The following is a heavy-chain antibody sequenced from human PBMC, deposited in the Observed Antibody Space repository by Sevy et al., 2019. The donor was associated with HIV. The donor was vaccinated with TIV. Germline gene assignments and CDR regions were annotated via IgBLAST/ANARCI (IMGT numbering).Heavy chain of an antibody. CDR1: GFTFSSYG. D-gene: IGHD3-10*01. J-gene: IGHJ4*02. CDR2: IWYDGSNK. V-gene: IGHV3-33*01. Sequence: GSLRLSCAASGFTFSSYGMHWVRQTPGKGLEWVAVIWYDGSNKYYEDSVKGRFTISRDNSKNTLYLQMNSLRAEDTAVYYCARDKLPPVMVTMVRGALSYYFDYWGQGTLVTVSS. CDR3: ARDKLPPVMVTMVRGALSYYFDY.